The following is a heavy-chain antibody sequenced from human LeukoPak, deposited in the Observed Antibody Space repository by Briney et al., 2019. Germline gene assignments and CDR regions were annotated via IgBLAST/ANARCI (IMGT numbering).Heavy chain of an antibody. D-gene: IGHD2-21*01. V-gene: IGHV1-46*01. CDR1: GYTFTRYY. J-gene: IGHJ3*02. Sequence: ASVKVSCKASGYTFTRYYMHWVRQAPGQGLEWMGIVNPSGGSTSYAQKFQGRVTMTRDTSTSTVYMELSSLRSEDTAVYYCARVANQTFDIWGQGTMVTVSS. CDR3: ARVANQTFDI. CDR2: VNPSGGST.